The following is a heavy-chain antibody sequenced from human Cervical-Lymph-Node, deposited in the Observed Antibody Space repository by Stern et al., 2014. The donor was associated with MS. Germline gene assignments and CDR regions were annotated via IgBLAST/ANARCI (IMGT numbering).Heavy chain of an antibody. CDR2: IGTAGDT. J-gene: IGHJ4*02. V-gene: IGHV3-13*01. Sequence: EVQLVQSGGGLVQPGGSLRLSRAASGFTFSSYDMHWVRQATGKGLEWVSAIGTAGDTYYPGSVKGRFTISRQNAKNSLYLQMNSLRAGDTAVYYCAREGDSTSFDYWGQGTLVTVSS. CDR3: AREGDSTSFDY. CDR1: GFTFSSYD. D-gene: IGHD6-6*01.